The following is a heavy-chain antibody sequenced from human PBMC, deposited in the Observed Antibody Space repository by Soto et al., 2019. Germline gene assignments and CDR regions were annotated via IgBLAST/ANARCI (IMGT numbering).Heavy chain of an antibody. Sequence: KVSCKASGYTLTSYDINWVRQATGQGLEWMGWMNPNSGNTGYAQKFQGRVTMTRNTSISTAYMELSSLRSEDTAVYYCASGFYDSSGYYSDAFDIWGQGTMVTVSS. CDR1: GYTLTSYD. CDR3: ASGFYDSSGYYSDAFDI. CDR2: MNPNSGNT. D-gene: IGHD3-22*01. V-gene: IGHV1-8*01. J-gene: IGHJ3*02.